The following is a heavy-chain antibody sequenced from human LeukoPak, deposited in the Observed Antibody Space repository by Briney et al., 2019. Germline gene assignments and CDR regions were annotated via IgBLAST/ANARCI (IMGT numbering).Heavy chain of an antibody. CDR3: TRVGYIDEGIDY. CDR2: IKQDGSKK. CDR1: GFPFSSYW. D-gene: IGHD5-24*01. J-gene: IGHJ4*02. V-gene: IGHV3-7*04. Sequence: GGPLRLSCVASGFPFSSYWMTWVRQAPGKGLEWVANIKQDGSKKSYVDSVKGRFTISGDNAKNSLYLQMNSLRAEDTAIYYCTRVGYIDEGIDYWGQGTLVTVSS.